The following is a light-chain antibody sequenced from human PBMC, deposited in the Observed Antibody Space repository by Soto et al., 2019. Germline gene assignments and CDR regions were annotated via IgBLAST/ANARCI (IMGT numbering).Light chain of an antibody. CDR3: QQSYSSPLT. Sequence: DIHMTQSPSSLSASVGDRVTITCRATQNIKKFLNWYQQRPGKAPSALIHATSTLQNGVSSRFSGSGSDTDFTLTIISLQPEDFATYFCQQSYSSPLTFGGGTKVEL. CDR1: QNIKKF. CDR2: ATS. V-gene: IGKV1-39*01. J-gene: IGKJ4*01.